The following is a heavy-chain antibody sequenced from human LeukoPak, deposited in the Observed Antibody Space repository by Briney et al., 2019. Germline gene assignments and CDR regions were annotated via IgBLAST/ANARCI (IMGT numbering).Heavy chain of an antibody. CDR3: ARDGSTFTSGAMDV. CDR2: ASDSGNT. CDR1: GGSISSYY. Sequence: SETLSLTCTVSGGSISSYYWSWIRQPPGEGLEWIGYASDSGNTNYNPSLKRRVTISVDTSKNQFSLKLSSVTAADTAVYYCARDGSTFTSGAMDVWGRGTTVTVSS. J-gene: IGHJ6*02. D-gene: IGHD3-3*02. V-gene: IGHV4-59*13.